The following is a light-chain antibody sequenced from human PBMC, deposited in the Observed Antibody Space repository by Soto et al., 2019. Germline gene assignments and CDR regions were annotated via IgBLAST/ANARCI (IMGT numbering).Light chain of an antibody. J-gene: IGKJ1*01. CDR1: QSVSTSY. CDR2: GAS. Sequence: ESVLTQSPGTLSLSPGERATLSCRASQSVSTSYLAWYQQKPGQAPRLLIYGASSRATGISDRFSGSGSGTDFTLTINRLEPEDFAVYYCQRYGSSPSWTFGQGTKVEIK. CDR3: QRYGSSPSWT. V-gene: IGKV3-20*01.